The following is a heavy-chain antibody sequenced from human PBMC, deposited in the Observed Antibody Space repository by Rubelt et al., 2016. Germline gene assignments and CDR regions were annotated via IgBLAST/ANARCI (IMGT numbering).Heavy chain of an antibody. Sequence: QLQLQESGPGLVKPSETLSLTCTVSGASISSRSYFLGWIRQPPGKGLEWIGSTQYSGSTYYNAVLKSRATISGESAKNQFSLKLGSVADADTAVYYCARHPTALDIYYFDYWGQGTLVTVSA. J-gene: IGHJ4*02. D-gene: IGHD5-18*01. CDR3: ARHPTALDIYYFDY. V-gene: IGHV4-39*01. CDR1: GASISSRSYF. CDR2: TQYSGST.